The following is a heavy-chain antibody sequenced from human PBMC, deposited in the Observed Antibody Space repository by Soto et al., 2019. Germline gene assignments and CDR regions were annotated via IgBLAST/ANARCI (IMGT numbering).Heavy chain of an antibody. D-gene: IGHD5-18*01. CDR1: GGSISSGGYS. V-gene: IGHV4-30-2*01. J-gene: IGHJ4*02. CDR2: IYHSGST. CDR3: ARGGIDTAMAHFDY. Sequence: SETLSLTCAVSGGSISSGGYSWSWIRQPPGKGLEWIGYIYHSGSTYYNPSLKSRVTISVDRSKNQFSLKPSSVTAADTAVYYCARGGIDTAMAHFDYWGQGTLVTVSS.